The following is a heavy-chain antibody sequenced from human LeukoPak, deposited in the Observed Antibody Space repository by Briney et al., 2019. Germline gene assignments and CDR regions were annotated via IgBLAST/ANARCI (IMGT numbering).Heavy chain of an antibody. CDR1: GYTFTSYY. CDR2: IYPSGGST. CDR3: ARDLKQWLVRHDYYYYYYMDV. J-gene: IGHJ6*03. D-gene: IGHD6-19*01. V-gene: IGHV1-46*01. Sequence: GASVTVSCTASGYTFTSYYMHWVRQAPGQGLEWMGIIYPSGGSTSYAQKFQGRVTMTRDMSTSTVYMELSSLRSEDTAVYYCARDLKQWLVRHDYYYYYYMDVWGKGTTVTVSS.